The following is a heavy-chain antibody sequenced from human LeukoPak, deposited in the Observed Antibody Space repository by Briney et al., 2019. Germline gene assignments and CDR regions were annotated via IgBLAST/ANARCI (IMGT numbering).Heavy chain of an antibody. Sequence: ASVKVSCRASGYTFTSCYMHWVRQAPGQGLEWMGILNPSGGSTSYAQKFQGRVTMTRDTSTSTVYMELSSLRSEDTAVYYCARELSSSTQTLNYYYYYGMDVWGKGPTVTVSS. V-gene: IGHV1-46*01. CDR1: GYTFTSCY. J-gene: IGHJ6*04. CDR3: ARELSSSTQTLNYYYYYGMDV. CDR2: LNPSGGST. D-gene: IGHD2-2*01.